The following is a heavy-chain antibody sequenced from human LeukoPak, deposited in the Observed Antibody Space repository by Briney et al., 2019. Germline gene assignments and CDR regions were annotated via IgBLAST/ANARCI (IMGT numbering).Heavy chain of an antibody. CDR1: GGSFSGYY. CDR3: ARLSSSSGGLDP. J-gene: IGHJ5*02. Sequence: PSETLSLTCAVYGGSFSGYYRSWIRQPPGKGLEWIGEINHSGSTNYNPSLKSRVTISVDTSKNQFSLKLSSVTAADTAVYYCARLSSSSGGLDPWGQGTLVTVSS. CDR2: INHSGST. V-gene: IGHV4-34*01. D-gene: IGHD6-6*01.